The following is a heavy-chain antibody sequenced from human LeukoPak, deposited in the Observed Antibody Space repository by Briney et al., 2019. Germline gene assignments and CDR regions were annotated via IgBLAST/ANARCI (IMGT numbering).Heavy chain of an antibody. CDR2: LYNNGST. CDR3: SRMYCTSTNCYEY. J-gene: IGHJ4*02. CDR1: GGSFNSGSFY. V-gene: IGHV4-61*02. D-gene: IGHD2-2*01. Sequence: SETLSLTCTVSGGSFNSGSFYWTWIRQPAGKGLEWIGRLYNNGSTNYNPSLKSRLSISVETSKNQFSLKLTSVTAADTAMYYCSRMYCTSTNCYEYWGQGTLVSVSS.